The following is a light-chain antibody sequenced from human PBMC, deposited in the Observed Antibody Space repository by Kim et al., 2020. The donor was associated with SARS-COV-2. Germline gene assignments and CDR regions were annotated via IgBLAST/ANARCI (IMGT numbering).Light chain of an antibody. V-gene: IGKV4-1*01. J-gene: IGKJ2*03. Sequence: SATLNCTSRQTVLSNSNNKHYLAWYQQKPGQAPKLLIYWASIRESGVSDRFSGSGSETDFTLTISSLQAEDVAVYYCQQYYSTPPSFGQGTKLEI. CDR2: WAS. CDR1: QTVLSNSNNKHY. CDR3: QQYYSTPPS.